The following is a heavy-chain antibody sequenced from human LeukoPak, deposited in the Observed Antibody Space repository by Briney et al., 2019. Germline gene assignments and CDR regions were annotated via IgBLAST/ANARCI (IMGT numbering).Heavy chain of an antibody. CDR2: INSDGSEG. CDR3: ARSSYSSSSSV. CDR1: GFTFSGFW. D-gene: IGHD6-6*01. V-gene: IGHV3-7*03. J-gene: IGHJ3*01. Sequence: GGSLRLSCAVSGFTFSGFWMSWSRQAPEKGLEWVASINSDGSEGYYADVVKGRFTISRDNAKNSLYLQINSLRAEDTAVYYCARSSYSSSSSVWGQGTMVTVSS.